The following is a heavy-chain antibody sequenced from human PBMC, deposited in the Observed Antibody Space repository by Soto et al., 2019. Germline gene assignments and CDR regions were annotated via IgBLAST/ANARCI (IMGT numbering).Heavy chain of an antibody. D-gene: IGHD2-15*01. CDR1: GFTFTSSA. J-gene: IGHJ5*02. CDR2: IVVGSGNT. Sequence: SVKVSCKASGFTFTSSAMQWVRQARGQRLEWIGWIVVGSGNTNYAQKFQERVTITRDMSTSTAYMELSSLRSEDTAVYYCAADRGESCSGGSCYEYNWFDPWGQGTLVTV. V-gene: IGHV1-58*02. CDR3: AADRGESCSGGSCYEYNWFDP.